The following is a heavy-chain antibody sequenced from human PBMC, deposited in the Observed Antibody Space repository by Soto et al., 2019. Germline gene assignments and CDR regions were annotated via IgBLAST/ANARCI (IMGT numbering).Heavy chain of an antibody. V-gene: IGHV1-2*04. D-gene: IGHD2-2*01. J-gene: IGHJ5*02. CDR1: GKTFSSNY. CDR2: MNTENGGT. Sequence: QEQLVQSGAEVKEPGASVTVSCKTSGKTFSSNYIHWVRQAPGQGLEWLGWMNTENGGTNYAQMFRGWVTMTRDTAITTAYMELKNLKSNDTGVYYCASALGDCSSASCPPESWGQGTLVTVSS. CDR3: ASALGDCSSASCPPES.